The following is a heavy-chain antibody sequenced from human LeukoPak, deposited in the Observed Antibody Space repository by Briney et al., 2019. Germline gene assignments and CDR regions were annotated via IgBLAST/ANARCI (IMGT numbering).Heavy chain of an antibody. V-gene: IGHV4-34*01. CDR3: ARGVGAAAGLPPFDY. J-gene: IGHJ4*02. CDR2: IKHSGST. CDR1: GGSFSGYY. D-gene: IGHD6-13*01. Sequence: SETLSLTCAVYGGSFSGYYWSWIRQPPGKGLEWIGEIKHSGSTNYNPSLKSRVTISVDTSKKQFSLKLSSVTAADTAVYHCARGVGAAAGLPPFDYWGQGTLVTVS.